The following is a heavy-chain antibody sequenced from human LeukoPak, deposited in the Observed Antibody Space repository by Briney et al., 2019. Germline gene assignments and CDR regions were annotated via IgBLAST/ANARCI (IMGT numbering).Heavy chain of an antibody. CDR1: GFTFSSYW. V-gene: IGHV3-7*03. Sequence: GGSLRLSCAASGFTFSSYWMSWVRQAPGKGLEWVANIKQDGSEKYYVDSVKGRFTISRDNAKNSLYLQMNSLRADDTAVYYCAKGRALEVVAAFNYWGQGTVVTVSS. CDR2: IKQDGSEK. CDR3: AKGRALEVVAAFNY. J-gene: IGHJ4*02. D-gene: IGHD2-15*01.